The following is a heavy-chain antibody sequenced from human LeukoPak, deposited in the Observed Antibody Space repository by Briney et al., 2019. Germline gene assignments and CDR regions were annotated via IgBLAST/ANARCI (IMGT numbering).Heavy chain of an antibody. V-gene: IGHV4-59*08. CDR3: ARHTPGNDAFDI. J-gene: IGHJ3*02. Sequence: SETLSLTCTVSGGSISSYYWSWIRQPPGKGLEWIGSIFYSGSTNYNPSLKSRVTISVDASKNQFSLKLSSVTAADTAVYYCARHTPGNDAFDIWGQGTMVTVSS. CDR2: IFYSGST. CDR1: GGSISSYY.